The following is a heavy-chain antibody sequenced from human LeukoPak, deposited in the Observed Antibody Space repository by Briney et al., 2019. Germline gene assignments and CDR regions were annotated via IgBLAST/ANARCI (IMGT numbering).Heavy chain of an antibody. J-gene: IGHJ5*02. D-gene: IGHD4-17*01. CDR1: GYSFTSYW. Sequence: GESLKISCKGSGYSFTSYWIGWVRQQPGKSLEGMGIIYPGDSDTRYSPSFQGQVTISADKSISNAYLQWSSLKASDTAMYYCARQTGYGKVNGDSRLGGDSWFDPWGQGTLVTVSS. CDR3: ARQTGYGKVNGDSRLGGDSWFDP. V-gene: IGHV5-51*01. CDR2: IYPGDSDT.